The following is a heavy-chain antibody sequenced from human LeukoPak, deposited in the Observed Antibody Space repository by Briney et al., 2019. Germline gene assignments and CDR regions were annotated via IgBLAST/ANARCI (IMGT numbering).Heavy chain of an antibody. CDR2: ISYDGSNK. V-gene: IGHV3-30*18. CDR1: GFTFSSYG. J-gene: IGHJ4*02. CDR3: AKVEPERVGIPFDY. Sequence: GGSLRLSCAASGFTFSSYGMHWVRQAPGEGLEWVAVISYDGSNKYYADSVKGRFTISRDNSKNTLYLQMNSLRAEDTAVYYCAKVEPERVGIPFDYWGQGTLVTVSS. D-gene: IGHD2-21*01.